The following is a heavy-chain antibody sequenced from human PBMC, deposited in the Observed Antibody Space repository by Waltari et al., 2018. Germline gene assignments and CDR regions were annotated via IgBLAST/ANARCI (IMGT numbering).Heavy chain of an antibody. Sequence: QVQLQQWGAGPLKTSEPLSLPRAVYGGPFSGFFWIWIRQPPGKGLEWIGEINHSGSTNYNPSLKSRVTISLDTSKKHFSLKLNSVTAADTAVYYCARGRRWQEFSSWGQGTLVTVSS. CDR2: INHSGST. D-gene: IGHD3-3*01. CDR1: GGPFSGFF. V-gene: IGHV4-34*01. CDR3: ARGRRWQEFSS. J-gene: IGHJ5*02.